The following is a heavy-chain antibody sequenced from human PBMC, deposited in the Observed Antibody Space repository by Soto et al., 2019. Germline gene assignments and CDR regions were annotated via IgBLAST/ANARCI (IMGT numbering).Heavy chain of an antibody. Sequence: GGSLRLSCAASGFTFSSYSMNWVRQAPGTGLVWVSRTCRYGRELYYADSVKGRFTISRDDAKNTLYLQMDSLRVEDTGIYYCVRGTTAWRGMDYWGQGALVTVSS. D-gene: IGHD2-2*01. J-gene: IGHJ4*02. CDR1: GFTFSSYS. CDR3: VRGTTAWRGMDY. V-gene: IGHV3-21*01. CDR2: TCRYGREL.